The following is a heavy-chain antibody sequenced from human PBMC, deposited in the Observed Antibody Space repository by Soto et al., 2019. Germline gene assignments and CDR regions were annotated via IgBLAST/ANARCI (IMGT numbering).Heavy chain of an antibody. CDR3: ARVVVAVPGINPDY. CDR2: INYDGRTT. V-gene: IGHV3-74*01. D-gene: IGHD6-19*01. Sequence: PGGSLRLSCAASGFTFSTYWMHWVRQAPGKGLMWVARINYDGRTTSYADSVKGRFTISRDNAKDTLYLEMNSLRAEDTALYYCARVVVAVPGINPDYWGQGTLVTVSS. J-gene: IGHJ4*02. CDR1: GFTFSTYW.